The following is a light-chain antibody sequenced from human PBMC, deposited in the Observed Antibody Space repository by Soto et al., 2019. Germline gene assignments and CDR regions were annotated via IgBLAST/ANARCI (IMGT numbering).Light chain of an antibody. CDR2: KAS. CDR3: QQYNSYST. Sequence: DIQMTQSPSTLSASVGDRVTINCRASQSISSWLAWYQQKPGKAPKLLIYKASSLESGVPSRFSGSGSGTEFTLTISSLQPDDFATYYCQQYNSYSTFGQGTKADIK. V-gene: IGKV1-5*03. J-gene: IGKJ1*01. CDR1: QSISSW.